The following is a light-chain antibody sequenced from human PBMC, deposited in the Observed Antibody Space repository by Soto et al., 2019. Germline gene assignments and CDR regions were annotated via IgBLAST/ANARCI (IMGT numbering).Light chain of an antibody. J-gene: IGKJ3*01. Sequence: EIVLTQSPATLSLSPGDRATLSCRASQSLNNYLAWYQQKPGQTPRLLIYDASNRATGIPARFSGSGSGTDFTLTIITLEPEDFAVYYCQQRGSWPPFTFGPETKVEIK. V-gene: IGKV3-11*01. CDR2: DAS. CDR3: QQRGSWPPFT. CDR1: QSLNNY.